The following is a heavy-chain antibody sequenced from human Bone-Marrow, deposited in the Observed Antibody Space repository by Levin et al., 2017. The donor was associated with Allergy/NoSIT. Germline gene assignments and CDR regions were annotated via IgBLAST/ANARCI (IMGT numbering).Heavy chain of an antibody. CDR1: GFTFSSFA. CDR3: AKEAQSIRAHYVH. CDR2: ISSSSGST. V-gene: IGHV3-23*01. J-gene: IGHJ4*02. Sequence: LSLTCAASGFTFSSFAMSWVRQAPGKGLEWVSAISSSSGSTYYADSVKGRFTISRDTSKTTLYLQMNSLRAEDTAIYYCAKEAQSIRAHYVHWGQGTLVTVSS. D-gene: IGHD2-2*02.